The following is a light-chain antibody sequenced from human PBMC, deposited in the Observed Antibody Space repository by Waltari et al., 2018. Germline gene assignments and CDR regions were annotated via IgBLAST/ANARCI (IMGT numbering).Light chain of an antibody. Sequence: DIQMTQSPSSLSASAGDRVTITCLASQTSFSYLNSFQQTPGKAPELLIFSASALQSGVPSRFSGSGSGTNFTLTISSLRPEDFATYYCQQSYSAPRTFGQGTKVDFK. CDR1: QTSFSY. V-gene: IGKV1-39*01. CDR2: SAS. J-gene: IGKJ1*01. CDR3: QQSYSAPRT.